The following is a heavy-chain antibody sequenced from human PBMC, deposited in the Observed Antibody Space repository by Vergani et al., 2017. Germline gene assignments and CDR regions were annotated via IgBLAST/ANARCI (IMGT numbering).Heavy chain of an antibody. CDR1: GFTFSSYS. CDR2: ISSSSSYI. V-gene: IGHV3-21*01. CDR3: ARDQCSSTSCPYYYYYMDV. D-gene: IGHD2-2*01. Sequence: EVQLVESGGGLVQPGGSLRLSCAASGFTFSSYSMNWVRQAPGKGLEWVSSISSSSSYIYYADSVKGRFTISRDNAKNSLYLQMNSLRAEDTAVYYCARDQCSSTSCPYYYYYMDVWGKGTTVTVSS. J-gene: IGHJ6*03.